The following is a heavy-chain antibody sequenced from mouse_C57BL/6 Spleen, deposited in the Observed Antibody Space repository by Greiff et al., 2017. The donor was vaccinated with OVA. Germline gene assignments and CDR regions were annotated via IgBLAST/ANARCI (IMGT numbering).Heavy chain of an antibody. D-gene: IGHD1-1*01. CDR2: ISSGSSTI. CDR1: GFTFSDYG. V-gene: IGHV5-17*01. Sequence: DVQLVESGGGLVKPGGSLKLSCAASGFTFSDYGMHWVRQAPEKGLEWVAYISSGSSTIYYADTVKGRFTISRDNAKNTLFLQMTSLRSEDTAMYYCARKFITTVVAPYAMDYWGQGTSVTVSS. J-gene: IGHJ4*01. CDR3: ARKFITTVVAPYAMDY.